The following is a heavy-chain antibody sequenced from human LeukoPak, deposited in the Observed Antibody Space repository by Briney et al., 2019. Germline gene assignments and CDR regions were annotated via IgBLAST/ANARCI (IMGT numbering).Heavy chain of an antibody. J-gene: IGHJ3*02. D-gene: IGHD3-9*01. CDR1: GYTFTSCG. CDR3: ARDVFRNFDCSDVFDI. V-gene: IGHV1-18*01. Sequence: ASVKVSCKASGYTFTSCGIIWVRQAPGQGLEWMGWSSAYKGNTKYAQKLQGRVTMTTDTSTSTAYMELRSLRSDDTGEYFCARDVFRNFDCSDVFDIWGQGTMVTVSS. CDR2: SSAYKGNT.